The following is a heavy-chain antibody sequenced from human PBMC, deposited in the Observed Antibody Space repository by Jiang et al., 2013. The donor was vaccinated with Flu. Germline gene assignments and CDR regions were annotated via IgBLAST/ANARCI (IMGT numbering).Heavy chain of an antibody. Sequence: GPGLVKPSETLSLTCTVSGASISSNSYYWGWIRQPPGKGLEWIGTIYYSGRTYYNPSLKSRVIISVDTSKNQFSLKLSSVTAADTAVYYCARQWAAARPGDWYFDLWGRGTLVTVSS. CDR3: ARQWAAARPGDWYFDL. D-gene: IGHD6-6*01. CDR2: IYYSGRT. J-gene: IGHJ2*01. V-gene: IGHV4-39*01. CDR1: GASISSNSYY.